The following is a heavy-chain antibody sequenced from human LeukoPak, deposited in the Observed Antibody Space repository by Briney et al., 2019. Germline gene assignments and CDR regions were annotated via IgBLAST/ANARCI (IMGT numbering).Heavy chain of an antibody. CDR3: TRDTTGTTKGVFGY. D-gene: IGHD1-1*01. Sequence: GGSLRLSCTASGFTSGAYAMSWVRQAPGKGLEWVGFIRSKAYGGTTEYAASVKGRFTISRDDSKSIAYLQINSLKNEDTAVYYCTRDTTGTTKGVFGYWGQGTLVTVSS. J-gene: IGHJ4*02. V-gene: IGHV3-49*04. CDR2: IRSKAYGGTT. CDR1: GFTSGAYA.